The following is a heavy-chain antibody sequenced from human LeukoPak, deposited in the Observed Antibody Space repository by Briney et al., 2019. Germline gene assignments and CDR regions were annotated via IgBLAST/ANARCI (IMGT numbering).Heavy chain of an antibody. CDR1: GFTFSNYG. CDR2: ISYDGSNT. J-gene: IGHJ4*02. Sequence: GGSLRLSCAASGFTFSNYGMHWVRQAPGKGLERVAVISYDGSNTYYADSVKGRFTISRDNSKNTLYLQMNSLRTEDTGLFYCAKDRDTSGWRYFDYWGQGTLVTVSS. V-gene: IGHV3-30*18. CDR3: AKDRDTSGWRYFDY. D-gene: IGHD6-19*01.